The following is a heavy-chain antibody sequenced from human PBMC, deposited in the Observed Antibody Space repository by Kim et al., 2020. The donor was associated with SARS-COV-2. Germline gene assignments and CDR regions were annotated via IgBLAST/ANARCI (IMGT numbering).Heavy chain of an antibody. Sequence: SETLSLTCTVSGGSVSSSCYTWDWVRQPPGKGLEWIASIFFTGNIHYNSSLKSRVTLSLDTSQTQFSLKLNSVTAANTSVYYCACRLKLTDRPCWGQGTLVTVSS. V-gene: IGHV4-39*01. CDR3: ACRLKLTDRPC. CDR1: GGSVSSSCYT. J-gene: IGHJ4*02. CDR2: IFFTGNI.